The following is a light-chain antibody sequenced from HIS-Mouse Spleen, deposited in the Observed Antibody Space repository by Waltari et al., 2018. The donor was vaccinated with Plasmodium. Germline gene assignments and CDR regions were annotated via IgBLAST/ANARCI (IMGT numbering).Light chain of an antibody. Sequence: DMVMPPSPATLSVSPGERATPSCRASQSVSSNLDWYQQKPGQAPRLLIYGASTRATGIPARFSGSGSGTEFTLTISSLQSEDFAVYYCQQYNNWSFTFGPGTKVDIK. V-gene: IGKV3-15*01. J-gene: IGKJ3*01. CDR1: QSVSSN. CDR3: QQYNNWSFT. CDR2: GAS.